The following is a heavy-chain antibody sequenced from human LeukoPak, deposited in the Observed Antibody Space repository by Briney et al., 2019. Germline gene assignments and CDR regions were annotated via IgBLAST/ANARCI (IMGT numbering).Heavy chain of an antibody. V-gene: IGHV1-18*01. Sequence: ASVKVSCKASGYTFTSYGISWVRQAPGQGLEWMGWISAYNGNTNYAQKLQGRVTMTTDTSTSTAYMELRSLRSDDTAVYYCAITTMVRGVLFDYWAREPWSPSPQ. CDR2: ISAYNGNT. CDR1: GYTFTSYG. J-gene: IGHJ4*02. D-gene: IGHD3-10*01. CDR3: AITTMVRGVLFDY.